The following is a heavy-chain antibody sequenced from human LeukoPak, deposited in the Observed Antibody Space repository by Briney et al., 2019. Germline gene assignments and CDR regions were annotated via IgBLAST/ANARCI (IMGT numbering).Heavy chain of an antibody. D-gene: IGHD4-11*01. Sequence: GESLKIPCKGSGYSFTNYWIGWVRQMPGKGLEWMGIFYPGDSDIKYSPSFQGHVTISVDKSITTAYLQWSSLKASDTAMYYCARHFGRGASNIDYWGQGTLVTVSS. J-gene: IGHJ4*02. V-gene: IGHV5-51*01. CDR3: ARHFGRGASNIDY. CDR2: FYPGDSDI. CDR1: GYSFTNYW.